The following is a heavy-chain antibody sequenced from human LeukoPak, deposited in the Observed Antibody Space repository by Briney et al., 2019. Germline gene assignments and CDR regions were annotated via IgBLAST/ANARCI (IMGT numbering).Heavy chain of an antibody. CDR2: IATYNGDT. CDR3: AREETQWLALDY. CDR1: GYTFSNYG. J-gene: IGHJ4*02. V-gene: IGHV1-18*01. D-gene: IGHD6-19*01. Sequence: ASVKVSCKASGYTFSNYGITWVRQAPGQGLEWMGWIATYNGDTNYAQKIQGRVTMTTDTSTSTAYMELRSLRSDDTAVYYCAREETQWLALDYRGQGTLVTVSS.